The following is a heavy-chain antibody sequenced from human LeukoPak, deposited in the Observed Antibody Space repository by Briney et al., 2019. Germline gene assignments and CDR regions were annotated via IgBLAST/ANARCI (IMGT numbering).Heavy chain of an antibody. V-gene: IGHV4-39*07. D-gene: IGHD3-22*01. J-gene: IGHJ3*02. Sequence: SETLSLTCTVSGGSISSSSYYWAWIRQPPGKGLEWIGSIYYSGNTYYKSSLKSRVTIAVDTSKNQFSLKLNSVTAADTAVYYCARESYYDCSGYSHDAFDIWGQGTMVTVSS. CDR1: GGSISSSSYY. CDR2: IYYSGNT. CDR3: ARESYYDCSGYSHDAFDI.